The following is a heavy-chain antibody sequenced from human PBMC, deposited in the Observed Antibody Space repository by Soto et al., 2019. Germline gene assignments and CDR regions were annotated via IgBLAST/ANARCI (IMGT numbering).Heavy chain of an antibody. D-gene: IGHD6-19*01. CDR3: ARAHSRYSSGWYSGYFDY. V-gene: IGHV4-34*01. CDR2: INHSGST. CDR1: GGSFSGYY. Sequence: LSLTFAVYGGSFSGYYWSWIRQPPGKGLEWIGEINHSGSTNYNPSLKSRVTISVDTSKNQFSLKLSSVTAADTAVYYCARAHSRYSSGWYSGYFDYWGQGTLVTVSS. J-gene: IGHJ4*02.